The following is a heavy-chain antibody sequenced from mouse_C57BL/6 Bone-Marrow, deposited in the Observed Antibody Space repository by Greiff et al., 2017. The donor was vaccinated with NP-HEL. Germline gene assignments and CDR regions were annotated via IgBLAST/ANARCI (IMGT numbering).Heavy chain of an antibody. CDR3: AREGDYYGSSPYWYFDV. V-gene: IGHV1-49*01. D-gene: IGHD1-1*01. Sequence: QVQLQQSGAELVRPGSSVKLSCKDSYFAFMASAMHWVKQRPGHGLEWIGSFTMYSDAPEYSENFKGRATLTANTSSITAYMELSSLTSEDSAVYYCAREGDYYGSSPYWYFDVWGTGTTVTVSS. CDR2: FTMYSDAP. J-gene: IGHJ1*03. CDR1: YFAFMASA.